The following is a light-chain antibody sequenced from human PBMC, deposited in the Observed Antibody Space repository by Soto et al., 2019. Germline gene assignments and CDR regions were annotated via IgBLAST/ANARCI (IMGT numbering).Light chain of an antibody. CDR1: QSVTSSY. CDR3: QQYGTSPLMYT. V-gene: IGKV3-20*01. Sequence: EIVLTQSPGALSLSPGERATLSCRASQSVTSSYLAWYQQKPGQAPRLLIYGASIRATGVPGRFSGSGSGTDFTLTITRLEPEDFAVDYCQQYGTSPLMYTFGQGTKLSIK. J-gene: IGKJ2*01. CDR2: GAS.